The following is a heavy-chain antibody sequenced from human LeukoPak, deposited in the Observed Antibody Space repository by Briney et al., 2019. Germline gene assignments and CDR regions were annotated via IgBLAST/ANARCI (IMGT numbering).Heavy chain of an antibody. CDR3: AREREHDYGTDY. D-gene: IGHD4-17*01. Sequence: GGSLRLSCAASGFTFTSYSMNWVRQPPAKGLERVSYISSTGRPIYYEDSVKGRFTISRDNAKNSLYLQMNSLRAEDTAVYYCAREREHDYGTDYWGQGTLVTVSS. J-gene: IGHJ4*02. CDR2: ISSTGRPI. CDR1: GFTFTSYS. V-gene: IGHV3-48*01.